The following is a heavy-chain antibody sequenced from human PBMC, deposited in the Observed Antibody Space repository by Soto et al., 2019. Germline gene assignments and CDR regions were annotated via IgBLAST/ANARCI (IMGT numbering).Heavy chain of an antibody. D-gene: IGHD3-22*01. CDR1: GFTFSSYD. Sequence: GGSLRLSCAASGFTFSSYDMHWVRQATGKGLEWVSAIGTAGDTYYPGSVKGRFTISRENAKNSLYLQMNSLRAEDAAVYYCARGSYYDSSGYFNWGQGILVTVSS. V-gene: IGHV3-13*01. J-gene: IGHJ4*02. CDR2: IGTAGDT. CDR3: ARGSYYDSSGYFN.